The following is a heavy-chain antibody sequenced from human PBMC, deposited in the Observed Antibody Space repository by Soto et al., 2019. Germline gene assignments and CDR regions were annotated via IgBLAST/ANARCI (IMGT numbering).Heavy chain of an antibody. V-gene: IGHV1-69*01. Sequence: QVQLVQSGAEVRKPGSSVKVSCKGSGGSFSSFAFSWVRQAPGQGLEWMGGIIPMFGSANYAQEFLGRVTFTADDSTSTAYMEISGLTFEDTAFYYCAVSLYGVVLHYYYRMDVWGPGTSVTVSS. J-gene: IGHJ6*02. D-gene: IGHD3-3*01. CDR3: AVSLYGVVLHYYYRMDV. CDR1: GGSFSSFA. CDR2: IIPMFGSA.